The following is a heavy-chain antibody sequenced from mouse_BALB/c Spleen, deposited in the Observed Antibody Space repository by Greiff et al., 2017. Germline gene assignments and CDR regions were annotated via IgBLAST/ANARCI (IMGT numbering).Heavy chain of an antibody. CDR3: ARSVLGPYWYFDV. D-gene: IGHD4-1*01. V-gene: IGHV3-2*02. CDR1: GYSITGDYA. J-gene: IGHJ1*01. Sequence: EVKLEESGPGLVKPSQSLSLTCTVTGYSITGDYAWNWIRQFPGNKLEWMGYISYSGSTSYNPSLKSRISITRDTSKNQFFLQLNSVTTEDTATYYCARSVLGPYWYFDVWGAGTTVTVSS. CDR2: ISYSGST.